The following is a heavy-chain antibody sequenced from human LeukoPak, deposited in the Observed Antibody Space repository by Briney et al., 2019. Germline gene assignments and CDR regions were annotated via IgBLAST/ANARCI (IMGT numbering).Heavy chain of an antibody. D-gene: IGHD3-22*01. CDR2: IDWDDDK. V-gene: IGHV2-70*12. Sequence: SGPTLVNPTQTLTLTCTFSGFSLSTSGMCVSWIRQPPGKALEWLAFIDWDDDKYYSTSLKTRLSITKDTSKNQVILILTDVDPVDTATYYCAHRFDTSGDRPYYFDYWGQGILVTVSS. J-gene: IGHJ4*02. CDR3: AHRFDTSGDRPYYFDY. CDR1: GFSLSTSGMC.